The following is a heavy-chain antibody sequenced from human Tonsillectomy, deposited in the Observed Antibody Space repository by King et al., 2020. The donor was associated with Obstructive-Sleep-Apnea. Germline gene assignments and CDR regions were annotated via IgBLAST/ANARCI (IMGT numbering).Heavy chain of an antibody. CDR3: ASIAAAGRPWMYGMDV. CDR1: GFTFSSYA. Sequence: VQLVESGGGLVQPGGSLRLSCAASGFTFSSYAMSWVRQAPGKGLEWVSAISGSGGSTYYADSVKGRFTISRDNSKNTLYLQRNSLRAEDTAVYYCASIAAAGRPWMYGMDVWGQGTTVTVSS. D-gene: IGHD6-13*01. V-gene: IGHV3-23*04. J-gene: IGHJ6*02. CDR2: ISGSGGST.